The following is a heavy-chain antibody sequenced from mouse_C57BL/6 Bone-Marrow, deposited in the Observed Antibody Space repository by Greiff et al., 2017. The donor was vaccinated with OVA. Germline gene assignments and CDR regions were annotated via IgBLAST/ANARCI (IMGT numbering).Heavy chain of an antibody. CDR1: GYTFTSYG. CDR2: IYPRSGNT. V-gene: IGHV1-81*01. Sequence: QVQLQQSGAELARPGASVKLSCKASGYTFTSYGISWVKQRTGQGLEWIGEIYPRSGNTYYNEKFKGKATLTADKSSSTAYMELRSMTSEEAAVDYGAREGINTVVEGFDYWGKGTTLTVAS. J-gene: IGHJ2*01. D-gene: IGHD1-1*01. CDR3: AREGINTVVEGFDY.